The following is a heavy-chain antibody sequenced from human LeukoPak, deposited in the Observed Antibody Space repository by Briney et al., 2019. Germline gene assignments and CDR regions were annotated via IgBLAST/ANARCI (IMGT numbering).Heavy chain of an antibody. Sequence: GSLRPSCAASGFTFSSYEMNWVRQAPGKGLGWIGSIYYSGSTYYNPSLKSRVTISVDTSKNQFSLKLSSVTAADTAVYYCARAPRYDSSGYYSENWGQGTLVTVSS. D-gene: IGHD3-22*01. CDR1: GFTFSSYE. V-gene: IGHV4-39*07. CDR2: IYYSGST. J-gene: IGHJ4*02. CDR3: ARAPRYDSSGYYSEN.